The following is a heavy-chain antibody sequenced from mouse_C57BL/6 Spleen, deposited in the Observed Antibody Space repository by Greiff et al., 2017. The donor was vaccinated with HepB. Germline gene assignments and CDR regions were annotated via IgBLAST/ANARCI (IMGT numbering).Heavy chain of an antibody. Sequence: EVQLQQSGPELVKPGASVKMSCKASGYTFTDYNMHWVKQSHGKSLEWIGYINPNNGGTSYNQKFKGKATLTVNKSSSTAYMELRSLTSEDSAVYYCAENSHCGRRALFAYWGQGTRVTVSA. J-gene: IGHJ3*01. CDR1: GYTFTDYN. CDR2: INPNNGGT. CDR3: AENSHCGRRALFAY. V-gene: IGHV1-22*01. D-gene: IGHD1-1*01.